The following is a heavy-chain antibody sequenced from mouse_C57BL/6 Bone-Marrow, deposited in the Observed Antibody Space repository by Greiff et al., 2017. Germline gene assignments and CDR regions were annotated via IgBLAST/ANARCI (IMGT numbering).Heavy chain of an antibody. CDR1: GYTFTEYT. V-gene: IGHV1-62-2*01. CDR3: ARHPYYDYDLYYAMDY. Sequence: VKLQESGAELVKPGASVKLSCKASGYTFTEYTIHWVKQRSGQGLEWIGWFYPGSGSIKYNEKFKDKATLTADKSSSTVYMELSILTSEDSAVYFCARHPYYDYDLYYAMDYWGQGTSVTGSS. J-gene: IGHJ4*01. CDR2: FYPGSGSI. D-gene: IGHD2-4*01.